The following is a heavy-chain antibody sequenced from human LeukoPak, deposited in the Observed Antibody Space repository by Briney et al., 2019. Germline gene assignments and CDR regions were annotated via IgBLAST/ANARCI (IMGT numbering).Heavy chain of an antibody. J-gene: IGHJ4*02. CDR2: ISYDGSNK. Sequence: GGSLRLSCAASGFTFSSYGMHWVRQAPGKGLEWVAVISYDGSNKYYADPVKGRFTISRDNSKNTLYLQMNSLRAEDTAVYYCAKAIDYGDYYLLVSLFDYWGQGTLVTVSS. CDR3: AKAIDYGDYYLLVSLFDY. D-gene: IGHD4-17*01. CDR1: GFTFSSYG. V-gene: IGHV3-30*18.